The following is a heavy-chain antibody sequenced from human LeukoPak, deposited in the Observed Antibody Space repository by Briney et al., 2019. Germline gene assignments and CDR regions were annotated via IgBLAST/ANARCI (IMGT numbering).Heavy chain of an antibody. CDR3: ARESQYYDFWSGYYTGDAFDI. V-gene: IGHV4-4*07. J-gene: IGHJ3*02. CDR1: GGSISSYY. D-gene: IGHD3-3*01. CDR2: IYTSGST. Sequence: SETLSLTCTVSGGSISSYYWSWIRQPAGKGLEWIGRIYTSGSTNSNPSLKSRVTMSVDTSKNQSSLKLSSVSAADTAVYYCARESQYYDFWSGYYTGDAFDIWGQGTMVTVSS.